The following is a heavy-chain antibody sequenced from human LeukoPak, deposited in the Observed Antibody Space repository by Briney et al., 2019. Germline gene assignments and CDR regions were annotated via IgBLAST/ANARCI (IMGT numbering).Heavy chain of an antibody. CDR3: ARDRLAVAGTELDY. V-gene: IGHV1-3*01. D-gene: IGHD6-19*01. Sequence: GASVKVSCKASGYTFTSYAMHWVRQAPGQRLEWMGRINAGNGNTKYSQKFQGRVTITRDTSASTAYMEPSSLRSEDTAVYYCARDRLAVAGTELDYWGQGTLVTVSS. CDR1: GYTFTSYA. J-gene: IGHJ4*02. CDR2: INAGNGNT.